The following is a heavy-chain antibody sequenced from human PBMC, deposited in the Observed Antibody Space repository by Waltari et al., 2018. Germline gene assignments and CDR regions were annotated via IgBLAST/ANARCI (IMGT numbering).Heavy chain of an antibody. CDR1: GHTFRDHF. J-gene: IGHJ4*02. CDR3: ARCISGGALDY. V-gene: IGHV1-2*06. Sequence: QVQLVQSGAGVRKPGASVKVSCKASGHTFRDHFIHWVRQAPGQGLECMGRINPNSGATIYKQQCQGRVTLTRDTSISAAYMDLSRLTSDDTALYYCARCISGGALDYWGRGTLVTVSS. CDR2: INPNSGAT. D-gene: IGHD2-8*01.